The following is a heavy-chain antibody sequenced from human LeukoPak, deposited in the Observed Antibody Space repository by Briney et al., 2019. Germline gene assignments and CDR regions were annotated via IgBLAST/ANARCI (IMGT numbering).Heavy chain of an antibody. V-gene: IGHV3-7*01. J-gene: IGHJ6*02. CDR2: IKQDGSEK. CDR1: GFTFSSYW. CDR3: ASLGCSSTSCYPTRYYYGMDV. D-gene: IGHD2-2*01. Sequence: GGSLRLSCAASGFTFSSYWMSWVRQAPGKGLEWVANIKQDGSEKYYVDSVKGRFTISRDNAKNSLYLQMNSLRAEDTAVYYCASLGCSSTSCYPTRYYYGMDVWGQGTTVTVSS.